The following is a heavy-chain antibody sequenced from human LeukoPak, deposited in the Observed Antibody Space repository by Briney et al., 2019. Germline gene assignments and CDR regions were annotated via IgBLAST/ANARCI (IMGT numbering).Heavy chain of an antibody. CDR2: IIPIFGTA. D-gene: IGHD5-12*01. Sequence: GASVKVSCKASGGTFSSYAISWVRQAPGQGLEWMGGIIPIFGTANYAQKFQGRVTITADESTSTAYMELSSLRSEDTAVYYCARRPRGYSGYDYYFDYWGQGTLVTVSS. J-gene: IGHJ4*02. CDR1: GGTFSSYA. V-gene: IGHV1-69*13. CDR3: ARRPRGYSGYDYYFDY.